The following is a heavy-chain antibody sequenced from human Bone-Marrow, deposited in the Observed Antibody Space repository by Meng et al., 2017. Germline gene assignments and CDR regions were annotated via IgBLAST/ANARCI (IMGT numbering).Heavy chain of an antibody. Sequence: SVKVSCKASGGTFSSYAISWVRQAPGQGLEWIGVIIPIFGTANYAQKFQGRVTITADESTSTAYMELSSLRSEDTAVYYCARDRCSGGSCYRGDYYYYGMDVWGQGTTVTVSS. CDR2: IIPIFGTA. V-gene: IGHV1-69*13. D-gene: IGHD2-15*01. CDR3: ARDRCSGGSCYRGDYYYYGMDV. J-gene: IGHJ6*02. CDR1: GGTFSSYA.